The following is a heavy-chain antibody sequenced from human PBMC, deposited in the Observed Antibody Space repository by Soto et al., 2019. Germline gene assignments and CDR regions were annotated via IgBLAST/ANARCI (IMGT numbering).Heavy chain of an antibody. J-gene: IGHJ6*03. CDR1: GGTFSSYT. CDR2: IIPILGIA. CDR3: ATLREAANYYYYYMDV. Sequence: ASVKVSCKASGGTFSSYTISWVRQAPGQGLEWMGRIIPILGIANYAQKFQGRVTITADKSTSTAYMELSSLRSEDTAVYYCATLREAANYYYYYMDVWGKGTTVTVSS. V-gene: IGHV1-69*02.